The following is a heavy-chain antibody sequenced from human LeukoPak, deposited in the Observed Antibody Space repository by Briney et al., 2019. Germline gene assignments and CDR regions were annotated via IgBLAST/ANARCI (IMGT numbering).Heavy chain of an antibody. Sequence: KTSETLSLTCTVSGGSISSYYWSWTRQPPGKGLEWIGYIYYCGSTNYNPSLKSRVTISVDTSKNQFSLKLSSVTAADTAVYYCARFKAATLDFDYWGQGTLVTVSS. V-gene: IGHV4-59*01. CDR2: IYYCGST. CDR3: ARFKAATLDFDY. CDR1: GGSISSYY. J-gene: IGHJ4*02. D-gene: IGHD2-15*01.